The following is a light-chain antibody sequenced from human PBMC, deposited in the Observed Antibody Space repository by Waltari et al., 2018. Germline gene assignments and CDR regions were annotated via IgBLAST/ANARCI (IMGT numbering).Light chain of an antibody. V-gene: IGLV4-69*01. J-gene: IGLJ3*02. CDR3: QTGVHGTWV. CDR1: SGYSSNV. CDR2: VNSDGSH. Sequence: LVLTQSPSAYASLGASVKLTCTLSSGYSSNVIAWLQQQPGKGPRYLMKVNSDGSHRKGVDIPDRFPASNAGTEYYPTISSLRAEDEADYYCQTGVHGTWVLGRETKRTVL.